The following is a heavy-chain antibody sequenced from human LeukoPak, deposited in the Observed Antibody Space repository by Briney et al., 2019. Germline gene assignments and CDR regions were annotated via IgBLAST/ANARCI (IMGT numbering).Heavy chain of an antibody. Sequence: GGSLRLSCAASGFAFYDYAMSWVRQPPGKGLEWVSGINDNGAKTFYADSVKGRLTISRDNSRSTLYLQMNNLRADDTAVYYCAKGHGVVTFNEFFSWGQGTLVTVSS. V-gene: IGHV3-23*01. CDR1: GFAFYDYA. J-gene: IGHJ4*02. CDR2: INDNGAKT. D-gene: IGHD2-21*02. CDR3: AKGHGVVTFNEFFS.